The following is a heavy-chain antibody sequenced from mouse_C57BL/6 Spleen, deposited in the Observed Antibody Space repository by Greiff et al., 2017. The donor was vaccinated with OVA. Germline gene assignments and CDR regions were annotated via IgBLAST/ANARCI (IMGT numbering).Heavy chain of an antibody. V-gene: IGHV2-2*01. J-gene: IGHJ4*01. CDR3: ARNSDYGSSYEAMDY. CDR2: IWSGGST. D-gene: IGHD1-1*01. Sequence: VQLQGSGPGLVQPSQSLSITCPGSGFSLTSYGVHWVRQSPGKGLGWLGVIWSGGSTDYNAAFISRLSISKDNSKSQVFFKMNSLQADDTAIYYCARNSDYGSSYEAMDYWGQGTSVTVSS. CDR1: GFSLTSYG.